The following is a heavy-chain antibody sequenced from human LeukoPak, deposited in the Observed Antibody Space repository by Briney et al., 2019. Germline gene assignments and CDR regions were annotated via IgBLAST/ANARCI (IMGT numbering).Heavy chain of an antibody. CDR1: GFTFSSYA. J-gene: IGHJ4*02. V-gene: IGHV3-23*01. CDR2: ISGSGSTT. CDR3: AKVGDYYGSGRYSNFDY. Sequence: GGSLRLSCAASGFTFSSYAMTWVRQAPGKGLEWVSAISGSGSTTYYADSVKGRFTISRDNSKNTLYLQMSSLRAEDTAVYYCAKVGDYYGSGRYSNFDYWGQGTLVTVSS. D-gene: IGHD3-10*01.